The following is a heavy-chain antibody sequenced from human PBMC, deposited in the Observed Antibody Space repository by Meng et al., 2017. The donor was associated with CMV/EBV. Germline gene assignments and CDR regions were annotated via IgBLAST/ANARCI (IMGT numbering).Heavy chain of an antibody. Sequence: GQGLGKPSQTLSLTCTVSGGSISSGDYYWSWIRQPPGKGLEWIGYIYYSGSTYYNPSLKSRVTISVDTSKNQFSLKLSSVTAADTAVYYCARVTSRVAGAFDYWGQGTLVTVSS. CDR3: ARVTSRVAGAFDY. J-gene: IGHJ4*02. V-gene: IGHV4-30-4*08. D-gene: IGHD1-14*01. CDR2: IYYSGST. CDR1: GGSISSGDYY.